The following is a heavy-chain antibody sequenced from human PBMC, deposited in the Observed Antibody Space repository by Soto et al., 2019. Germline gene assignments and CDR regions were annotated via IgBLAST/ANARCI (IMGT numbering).Heavy chain of an antibody. CDR1: GFTFSSYS. V-gene: IGHV3-48*01. CDR2: ISSSSSTI. D-gene: IGHD1-7*01. CDR3: ARVSAPSTGNYYYYYYYMDV. Sequence: GGSLRLSCAASGFTFSSYSMNWVRQAPGKGLEWVSYISSSSSTIYYADSVKGRFTISRDNAKNSLYLQMNSLRAEDTAVYYCARVSAPSTGNYYYYYYYMDVWGKGTTVTVSS. J-gene: IGHJ6*03.